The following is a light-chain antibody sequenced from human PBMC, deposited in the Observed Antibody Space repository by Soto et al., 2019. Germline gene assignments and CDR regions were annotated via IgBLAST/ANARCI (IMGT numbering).Light chain of an antibody. J-gene: IGLJ1*01. CDR1: SSDVGSYNL. V-gene: IGLV2-23*01. Sequence: QSALTQPAAVSGSPGQSITISCTGTSSDVGSYNLVSWYQQHPGKAPKLMIYEGSKRPSGVSNRFSGSKSGNTASLTISGLQAEDEADYYCCSYAGSSTYYVFGPGTTLTVL. CDR3: CSYAGSSTYYV. CDR2: EGS.